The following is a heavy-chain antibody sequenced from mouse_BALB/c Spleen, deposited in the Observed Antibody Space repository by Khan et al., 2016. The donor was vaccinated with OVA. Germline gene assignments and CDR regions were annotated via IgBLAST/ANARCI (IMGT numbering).Heavy chain of an antibody. CDR3: GRGVLGLQTWFAY. Sequence: VQLQQSGPELVKPGASVKMSCKASGYTFSSYDIHWVRQKPGQGLEWIGYINPYNDYTKFNEKFKGKATLTSDKSSSTAYMELSSLTSEDSAVFDCGRGVLGLQTWFAYWGQGTLVTVSA. J-gene: IGHJ3*01. CDR2: INPYNDYT. V-gene: IGHV1S136*01. D-gene: IGHD3-1*01. CDR1: GYTFSSYD.